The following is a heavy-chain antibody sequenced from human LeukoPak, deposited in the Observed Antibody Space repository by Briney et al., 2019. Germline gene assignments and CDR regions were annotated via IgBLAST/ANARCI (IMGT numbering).Heavy chain of an antibody. CDR3: ASNFGVVTLPLDY. J-gene: IGHJ4*02. CDR1: GGSIISSNW. CDR2: IYHSGST. V-gene: IGHV4-4*02. Sequence: SETLSLTCAVSGGSIISSNWWSWVRQPPGKGLEWIGEIYHSGSTNYNPSLKSRVTISVDKSKNQFSLKLSSVTAEDTAVYYCASNFGVVTLPLDYWGQGTLVTVSS. D-gene: IGHD3-3*01.